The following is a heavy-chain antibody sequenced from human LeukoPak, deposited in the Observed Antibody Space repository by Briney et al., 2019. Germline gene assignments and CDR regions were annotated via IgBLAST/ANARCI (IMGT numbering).Heavy chain of an antibody. D-gene: IGHD5-18*01. CDR3: ARRWPARDTVMVSTMIKWYFDL. Sequence: GGSLRLSCAASGFTFSSYAMHWVRQAPGKGLEYVSGINSNGGSTYYTNSVKGRFTISRDNSKNTLYLQMGSLRAEDMVVYYCARRWPARDTVMVSTMIKWYFDLWGRGTLVTVSS. J-gene: IGHJ2*01. CDR1: GFTFSSYA. V-gene: IGHV3-64*01. CDR2: INSNGGST.